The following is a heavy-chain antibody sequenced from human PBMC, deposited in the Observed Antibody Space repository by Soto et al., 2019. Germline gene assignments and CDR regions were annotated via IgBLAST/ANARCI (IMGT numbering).Heavy chain of an antibody. Sequence: PGGSLRLSCAASGFTFDDYTMHWVRQAPGKGLEWVSLISWDGGSTYYADSVKGRFTISRDNSKNSLYLQMNSLRTEDTALYYCANTLSDSDDAFDIWGQGTMVT. CDR3: ANTLSDSDDAFDI. CDR1: GFTFDDYT. J-gene: IGHJ3*02. D-gene: IGHD2-15*01. V-gene: IGHV3-43*01. CDR2: ISWDGGST.